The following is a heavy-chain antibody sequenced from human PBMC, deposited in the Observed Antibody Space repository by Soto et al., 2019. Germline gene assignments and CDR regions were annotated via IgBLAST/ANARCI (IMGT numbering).Heavy chain of an antibody. V-gene: IGHV3-23*01. CDR2: ISGSGGST. J-gene: IGHJ4*02. CDR3: AKARCSTTKCYVPDY. D-gene: IGHD2-2*01. CDR1: GFTFSSYA. Sequence: GSLRLSCAASGFTFSSYAMSWVRQAPGKGLEWVSAISGSGGSTYYADSVQGRFTISRDNPKNTLYLQMNSLRVEDTAMYYCAKARCSTTKCYVPDYWGQGTLVTVSS.